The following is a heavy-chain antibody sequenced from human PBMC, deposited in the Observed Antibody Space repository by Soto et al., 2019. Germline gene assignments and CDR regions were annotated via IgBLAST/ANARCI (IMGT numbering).Heavy chain of an antibody. Sequence: ASVKVSCKASGYTFTSYAMHWVRQAPGQRLEWMGWINAGNGNTNYALKFQGRVTLTTDTSTSTAYMELRSLRSDDTAVYFCARVDPRGAAVVRDYWGQGTLVTVSS. D-gene: IGHD3-10*01. CDR3: ARVDPRGAAVVRDY. V-gene: IGHV1-3*01. CDR2: INAGNGNT. CDR1: GYTFTSYA. J-gene: IGHJ4*02.